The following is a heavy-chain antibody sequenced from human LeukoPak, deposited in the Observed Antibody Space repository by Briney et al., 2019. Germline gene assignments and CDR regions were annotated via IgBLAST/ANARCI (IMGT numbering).Heavy chain of an antibody. D-gene: IGHD1-26*01. J-gene: IGHJ4*02. V-gene: IGHV4-59*01. Sequence: SETLSLTCTVSGDSISSYYWSWIRQSPGKGLEWIGCIYYSGNTYYNPSLKSRVTISVDTSKNQFSLKLSSVTAADTAVYYCARDLGGATYFDYWGQGTLVTVSS. CDR1: GDSISSYY. CDR2: IYYSGNT. CDR3: ARDLGGATYFDY.